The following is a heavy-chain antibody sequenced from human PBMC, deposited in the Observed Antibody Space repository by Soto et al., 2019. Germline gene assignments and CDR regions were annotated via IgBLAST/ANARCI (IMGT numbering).Heavy chain of an antibody. V-gene: IGHV5-51*01. CDR1: GYSFTSYW. CDR3: ARTAAAGKYYNGTDV. Sequence: HGESLKISCKGSGYSFTSYWIGWVRQMPGKGLEWMGIIYPGDSDTRYSPSFQGQVTISADKSISTAYLQWSSLKASDTAMYYCARTAAAGKYYNGTDVWGQGTTVTVSS. J-gene: IGHJ6*02. CDR2: IYPGDSDT. D-gene: IGHD6-13*01.